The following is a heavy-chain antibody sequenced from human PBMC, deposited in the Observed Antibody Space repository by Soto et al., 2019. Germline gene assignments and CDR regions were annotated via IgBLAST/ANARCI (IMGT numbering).Heavy chain of an antibody. J-gene: IGHJ6*02. Sequence: QVQLVESGGGVVQPGRSLRLSCAASGFTFSSYGMHWVRQAPGKGLEWVAVISYDGSNKYYADSVKGRFTISRDNSKNTLYLQMHSLSAEDTAVYYCAKDEGYSSSPAYYYYYGMDVWGQGTTVTVSS. V-gene: IGHV3-30*18. CDR2: ISYDGSNK. D-gene: IGHD6-6*01. CDR3: AKDEGYSSSPAYYYYYGMDV. CDR1: GFTFSSYG.